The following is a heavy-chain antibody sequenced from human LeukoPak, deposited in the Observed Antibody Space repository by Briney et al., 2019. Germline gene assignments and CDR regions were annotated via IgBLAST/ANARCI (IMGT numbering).Heavy chain of an antibody. J-gene: IGHJ4*02. CDR1: GFTFSSYA. D-gene: IGHD3-22*01. V-gene: IGHV3-64*01. Sequence: GGSLRLSCAASGFTFSSYAMHWVRQAPGKGLEYGSAISSNGGSTYYANSVKGRFTISRDNSKNTLYLQMGSLRAEDMAVYYCASTSANTYYYDSSGYYYNYWGQGTLVTVSS. CDR3: ASTSANTYYYDSSGYYYNY. CDR2: ISSNGGST.